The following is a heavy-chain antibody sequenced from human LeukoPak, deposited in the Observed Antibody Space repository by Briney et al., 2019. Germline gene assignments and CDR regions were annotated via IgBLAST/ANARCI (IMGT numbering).Heavy chain of an antibody. CDR3: ALNYYDSSGSDAFDI. D-gene: IGHD3-22*01. CDR1: GYTFTSYD. J-gene: IGHJ3*02. Sequence: ASVKVSCKASGYTFTSYDINWVRQATGQGLEWMGWMNPNSGNTGYAQKFQGRVTITRDTSASTAYMELSSLRSEDTAVYYCALNYYDSSGSDAFDIWGQGTMVTVSS. CDR2: MNPNSGNT. V-gene: IGHV1-8*01.